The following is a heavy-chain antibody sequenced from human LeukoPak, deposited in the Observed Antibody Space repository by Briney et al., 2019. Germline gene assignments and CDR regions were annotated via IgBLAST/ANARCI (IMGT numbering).Heavy chain of an antibody. J-gene: IGHJ4*02. Sequence: GGSLRLSCAASGFTFSSYAMHWVRQAPGKGLEWVAVISYDGSNKYYADSVKGRSTISRDNAKNSLYLQMNSLRAEDTAVYYCAVLVGAKGFDYWGQGTLVTVSS. CDR1: GFTFSSYA. D-gene: IGHD1-26*01. CDR2: ISYDGSNK. CDR3: AVLVGAKGFDY. V-gene: IGHV3-30-3*01.